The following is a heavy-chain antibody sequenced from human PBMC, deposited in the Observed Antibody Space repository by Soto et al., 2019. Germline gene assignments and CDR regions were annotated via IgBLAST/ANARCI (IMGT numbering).Heavy chain of an antibody. V-gene: IGHV4-30-4*01. CDR3: ARVEGYYDRNGYNWFDP. D-gene: IGHD3-22*01. Sequence: QVQLQESGPGLVKPSQTLSLTCTVSGGSISSGDYYWTWIRQPPGEGLEWIGYIYYSGSTHYNPSRKRRLTSSLDTSKNQFSLKLSSVTAADTAVYYCARVEGYYDRNGYNWFDPWGQGTLVTVSS. CDR1: GGSISSGDYY. CDR2: IYYSGST. J-gene: IGHJ5*02.